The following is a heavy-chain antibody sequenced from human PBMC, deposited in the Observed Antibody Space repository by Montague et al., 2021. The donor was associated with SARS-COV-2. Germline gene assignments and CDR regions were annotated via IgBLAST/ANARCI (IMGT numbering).Heavy chain of an antibody. CDR3: VRGIEAAGSYDY. CDR1: GDSVSSNSAT. CDR2: TYYRSMWKS. Sequence: CAISGDSVSSNSATWNWIRQSPSRGLEWLGRTYYRSMWKSDYARSVKSRIAINPDTSKNQFSLQLSFVTPEDTALYYCVRGIEAAGSYDYWGQGTLVTVSS. D-gene: IGHD6-13*01. V-gene: IGHV6-1*01. J-gene: IGHJ4*02.